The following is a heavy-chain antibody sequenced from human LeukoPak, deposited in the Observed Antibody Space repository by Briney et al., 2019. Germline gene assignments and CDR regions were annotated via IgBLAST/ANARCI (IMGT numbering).Heavy chain of an antibody. Sequence: ASVKVSCKASGCTFTNYGISWVRQAPGQGLEWMGWISAYNGNTNYAQKVQGRVTMTTDTSTSTAYMELRSLRSDDTAVYYCARDIAVAGTFTEFDYWGQGTLVTVSS. CDR2: ISAYNGNT. CDR1: GCTFTNYG. D-gene: IGHD6-19*01. V-gene: IGHV1-18*01. CDR3: ARDIAVAGTFTEFDY. J-gene: IGHJ4*02.